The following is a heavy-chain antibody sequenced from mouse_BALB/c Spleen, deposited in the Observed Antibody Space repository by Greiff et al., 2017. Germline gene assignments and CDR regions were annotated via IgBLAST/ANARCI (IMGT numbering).Heavy chain of an antibody. Sequence: VHVKQSGPELVKPGASVKVSCKASGYSFTDYNMYWVKQSHGKSLEWIGYIDPYNGGTSYNQKFKGKATLTVDKSSSTAFMHLNSLTSEDSAVYYCAREDIYYGNPFAYWGQGTLVTVSA. D-gene: IGHD2-1*01. CDR3: AREDIYYGNPFAY. CDR1: GYSFTDYN. V-gene: IGHV1S135*01. J-gene: IGHJ3*01. CDR2: IDPYNGGT.